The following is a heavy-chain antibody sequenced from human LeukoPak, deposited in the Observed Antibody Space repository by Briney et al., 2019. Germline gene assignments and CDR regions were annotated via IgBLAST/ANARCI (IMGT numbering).Heavy chain of an antibody. Sequence: PSETLSLTCAVSGGSISSNSYYWGWIRQPPGKGLEWIGSIYYSGSTYYNPSLKSRVTISVDTSKNQFSLKLSSVTAADTAVYYCARVAVTDLLIDYWGQGTLVTVSS. CDR1: GGSISSNSYY. CDR2: IYYSGST. V-gene: IGHV4-39*07. D-gene: IGHD2-21*02. CDR3: ARVAVTDLLIDY. J-gene: IGHJ4*02.